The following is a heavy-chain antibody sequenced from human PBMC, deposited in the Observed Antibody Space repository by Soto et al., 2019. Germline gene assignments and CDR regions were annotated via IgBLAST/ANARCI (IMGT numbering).Heavy chain of an antibody. D-gene: IGHD2-2*01. V-gene: IGHV4-31*03. CDR1: GVSISSGGYY. CDR2: IYYSGST. J-gene: IGHJ4*02. Sequence: SETLSLTCTVSGVSISSGGYYWSWIRQHPGKGLEWIGYIYYSGSTYYNPSLKSRVTISVDTSKNQFSLKLSSVTAADTAVYYCARGRSSTSPYPIGYWGQGTLVTVSS. CDR3: ARGRSSTSPYPIGY.